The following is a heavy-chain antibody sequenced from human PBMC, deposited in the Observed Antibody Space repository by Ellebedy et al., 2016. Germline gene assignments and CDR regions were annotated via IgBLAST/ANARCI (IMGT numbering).Heavy chain of an antibody. D-gene: IGHD1-20*01. CDR3: VKETYRYNNWSLFDY. CDR1: GFSFSNRV. J-gene: IGHJ4*02. CDR2: ISAIGDTT. V-gene: IGHV3-23*01. Sequence: GESLKISXAASGFSFSNRVMNWVRQSPGKGPEWVSVISAIGDTTHYADSVKGRFTISRDNSKNTLYLQMNSLRSGDTAVYYCVKETYRYNNWSLFDYWGQGALVTVSS.